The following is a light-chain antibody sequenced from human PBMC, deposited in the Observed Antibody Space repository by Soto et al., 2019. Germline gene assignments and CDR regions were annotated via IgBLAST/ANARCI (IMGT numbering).Light chain of an antibody. J-gene: IGKJ1*01. Sequence: EIVLTQSPATLSLSPGERATLSCRASQSVSSYLAWYQQKPGQAPRLLIYDASNRATGIPARFSGSGSGTDFPLTISSLGPEDFAVYYCQQRSNWPWTFGQGTKVEIK. CDR2: DAS. V-gene: IGKV3-11*01. CDR3: QQRSNWPWT. CDR1: QSVSSY.